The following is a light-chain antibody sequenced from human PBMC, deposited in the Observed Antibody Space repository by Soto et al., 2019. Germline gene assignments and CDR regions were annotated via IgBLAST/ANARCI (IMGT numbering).Light chain of an antibody. CDR1: QDIANY. V-gene: IGKV1-39*01. Sequence: DIQMTQSPSSLSTSVGDRVTMTCRASQDIANYLVWYQQQPGKAPKLLIYAASSLQSGVPSRFSGSGSGTDFTLTISSLQPEDFATYYCQQSYSTPWTFGQGTKVDI. J-gene: IGKJ1*01. CDR2: AAS. CDR3: QQSYSTPWT.